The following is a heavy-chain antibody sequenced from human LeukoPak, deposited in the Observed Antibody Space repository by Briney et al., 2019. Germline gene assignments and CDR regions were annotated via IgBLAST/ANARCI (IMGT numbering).Heavy chain of an antibody. Sequence: GASVQVSCKASGYTFTNYGISWVRQAPGQGLQWMGWISAKNGNTKYAEKFQGRGTMTTDTSTNTAYMELRSLRSDDTAVYYCARDRQDYYDSSGYFDNWGHGTLVTVCS. D-gene: IGHD3-22*01. CDR3: ARDRQDYYDSSGYFDN. CDR1: GYTFTNYG. V-gene: IGHV1-18*01. CDR2: ISAKNGNT. J-gene: IGHJ4*01.